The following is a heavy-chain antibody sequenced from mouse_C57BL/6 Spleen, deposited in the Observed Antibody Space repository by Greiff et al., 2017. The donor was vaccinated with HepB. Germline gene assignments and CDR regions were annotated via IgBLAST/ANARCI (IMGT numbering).Heavy chain of an antibody. CDR1: GFSLSTSGMG. V-gene: IGHV8-12*01. CDR2: IYWDDAK. J-gene: IGHJ4*01. CDR3: ARSTIYYGNYDYAMDY. Sequence: QVTLKVSGPGILQSSQTLSLTCSFSGFSLSTSGMGVSWLRQPSGKGLEWLAHIYWDDAKRDNPSLKSRLTISKDTSRNQVFRKITSVDTADTATYYCARSTIYYGNYDYAMDYWGQGTSVTVSS. D-gene: IGHD2-1*01.